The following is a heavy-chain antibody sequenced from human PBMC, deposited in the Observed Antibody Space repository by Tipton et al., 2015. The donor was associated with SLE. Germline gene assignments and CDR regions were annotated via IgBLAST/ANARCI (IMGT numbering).Heavy chain of an antibody. D-gene: IGHD2-8*02. CDR1: GFNFNSYAM. Sequence: SLRLSCAASGFNFNSYAMSWVRQPPGKGLEWIGEIQHSGYTNSNPSLKSRVTMSVDKSKNQFSLKLSSVTAADTAVYYCARSPRVLVVYAPRGFDYWGQGTLVTVSS. CDR2: IQHSGYT. CDR3: ARSPRVLVVYAPRGFDY. V-gene: IGHV4-4*02. J-gene: IGHJ4*02.